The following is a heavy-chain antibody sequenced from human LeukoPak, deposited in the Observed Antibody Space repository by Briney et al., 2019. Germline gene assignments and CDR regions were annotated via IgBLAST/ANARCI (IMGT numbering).Heavy chain of an antibody. V-gene: IGHV3-20*04. J-gene: IGHJ6*03. D-gene: IGHD2-2*01. CDR2: INWNGGST. CDR3: ARENVVVPAAGSYYYYYYMDV. Sequence: GGSLRLSCAASGFTFDDYGMSWVRQAPGKGLEWVSGINWNGGSTGYADSVKGRFTISRDNAKNSLYLQMNSLRAEDTALYYCARENVVVPAAGSYYYYYYMDVWGKGTTVTVSS. CDR1: GFTFDDYG.